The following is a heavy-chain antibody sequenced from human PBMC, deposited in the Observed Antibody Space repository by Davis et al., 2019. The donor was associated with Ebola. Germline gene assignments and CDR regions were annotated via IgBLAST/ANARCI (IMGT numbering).Heavy chain of an antibody. V-gene: IGHV1-3*01. CDR2: INAGNGNT. D-gene: IGHD3-3*01. CDR1: GYTFTSYA. CDR3: ARVPYYDFWSGYCFDY. J-gene: IGHJ4*02. Sequence: ASVKVSCKASGYTFTSYAMRWVRQAPGQRLEWMGWINAGNGNTKYSQKFQGRVTITRDTSASTAYMELSSLRSEDTAVYYCARVPYYDFWSGYCFDYWGQGTLVTVSS.